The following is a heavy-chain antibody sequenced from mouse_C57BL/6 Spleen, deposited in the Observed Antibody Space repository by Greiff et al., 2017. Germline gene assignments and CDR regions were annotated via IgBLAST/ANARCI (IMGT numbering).Heavy chain of an antibody. V-gene: IGHV1-76*01. CDR2: IYPGSGNT. CDR3: ARGDYGNYYWYFDV. CDR1: GYTFTDYY. Sequence: QVQLKESGAELVRPGASVKLSCKASGYTFTDYYINWVKQRPGQGLEWIARIYPGSGNTYYNEKFKGKATLTAEKSSSTAYMQLSSLTSEDSAVYFCARGDYGNYYWYFDVWGTGTTVTVSS. J-gene: IGHJ1*03. D-gene: IGHD2-1*01.